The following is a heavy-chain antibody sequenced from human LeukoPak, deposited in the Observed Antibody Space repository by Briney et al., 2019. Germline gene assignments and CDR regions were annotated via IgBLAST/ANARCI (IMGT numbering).Heavy chain of an antibody. Sequence: ASVKVSCKASGGTFSSYAISWVRQAPGQGLEWMGWIIPILGSANYAQSFQGRVTMTADESRSTAYMELSSLRSEDTAVYYCATSSRTYSSTDYWVQGTLVTVSS. CDR1: GGTFSSYA. CDR3: ATSSRTYSSTDY. CDR2: IIPILGSA. D-gene: IGHD6-13*01. J-gene: IGHJ4*02. V-gene: IGHV1-69*11.